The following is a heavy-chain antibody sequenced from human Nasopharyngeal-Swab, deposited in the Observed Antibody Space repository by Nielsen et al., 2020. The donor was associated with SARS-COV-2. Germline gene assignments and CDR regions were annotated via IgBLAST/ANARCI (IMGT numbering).Heavy chain of an antibody. CDR3: ARPPLYYYDSSGPWYFDL. CDR2: ISSSSSYI. V-gene: IGHV3-21*01. Sequence: GSLKISCAASGFTFSSYSMNWVRQAPGKGLEWVSSISSSSSYIYYADSVKGRFTISRDNAKNSLYLQMNSLRAEDTAVYYCARPPLYYYDSSGPWYFDLWGRGTLVTVSS. CDR1: GFTFSSYS. J-gene: IGHJ2*01. D-gene: IGHD3-22*01.